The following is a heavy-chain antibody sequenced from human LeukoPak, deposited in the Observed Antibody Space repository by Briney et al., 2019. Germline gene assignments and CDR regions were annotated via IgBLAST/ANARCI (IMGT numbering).Heavy chain of an antibody. CDR3: AKDPPMGRIMPTGHFDS. Sequence: PGGSLRLSCAASGFTFSSYAMSWVRKAPGKGLQWVSAISGSGSGTYYADSVKGRFTISRDNSKNTLYLQMDSLRADDTAQYYCAKDPPMGRIMPTGHFDSWGQGTLVTVSS. CDR1: GFTFSSYA. D-gene: IGHD1-1*01. V-gene: IGHV3-23*01. J-gene: IGHJ4*02. CDR2: ISGSGSGT.